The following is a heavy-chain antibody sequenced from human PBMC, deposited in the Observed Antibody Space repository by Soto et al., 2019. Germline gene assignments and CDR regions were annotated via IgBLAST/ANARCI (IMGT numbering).Heavy chain of an antibody. CDR3: AREVRDSVVVPAAIGFGFDP. CDR1: GYTFTSYY. D-gene: IGHD2-2*01. V-gene: IGHV1-46*03. CDR2: INPSGGST. J-gene: IGHJ5*02. Sequence: ASVKVSCKASGYTFTSYYMHWVRQAPGQGLEWMGIINPSGGSTSYAQKFQGRVTMTRDTSTSTVYMELSSLRSEDTAVYYCAREVRDSVVVPAAIGFGFDPWGQGTLVTVAS.